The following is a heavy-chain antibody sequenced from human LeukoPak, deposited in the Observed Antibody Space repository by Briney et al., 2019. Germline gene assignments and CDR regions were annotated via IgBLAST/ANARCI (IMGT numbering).Heavy chain of an antibody. CDR1: GGSISSSNW. CDR2: IYHSGST. Sequence: PSETLSLTCAASGGSISSSNWWSWIRQPPGKGLEWIGEIYHSGSTNYNPSLKSRVTISVDKSKTQFSLKLSSVTAADTAVYYCARGGVVAYDAFDIWGQGSMVTVSS. J-gene: IGHJ3*02. D-gene: IGHD2-15*01. CDR3: ARGGVVAYDAFDI. V-gene: IGHV4-4*02.